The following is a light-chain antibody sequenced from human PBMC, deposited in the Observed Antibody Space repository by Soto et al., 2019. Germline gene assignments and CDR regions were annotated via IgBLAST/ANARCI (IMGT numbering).Light chain of an antibody. CDR1: QSVSSNY. V-gene: IGKV3-20*01. CDR2: GAS. Sequence: ETVLTQSPGTLSLSPGERATLSCRASQSVSSNYLAWYQQKPGQAPRLLIYGASTRATGIPDRFSGSGSGTDFTLTISSLEPEDFAVYFCQQYGSSSYTFGQGTQLEIK. CDR3: QQYGSSSYT. J-gene: IGKJ2*01.